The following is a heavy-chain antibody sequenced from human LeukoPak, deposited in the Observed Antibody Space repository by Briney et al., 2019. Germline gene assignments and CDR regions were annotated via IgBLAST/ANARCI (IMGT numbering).Heavy chain of an antibody. CDR1: GGSFSGYY. D-gene: IGHD3-10*01. CDR3: ARVGGTNYYYYGMDV. V-gene: IGHV4-34*01. CDR2: INHSGST. J-gene: IGHJ6*02. Sequence: SETLSLTCAVYGGSFSGYYWSWIRQPPGKGLEWIGEINHSGSTNYNPSLKSRVTISVDTSKNQFSLKLSSVTAADMAVYYCARVGGTNYYYYGMDVWGQGTTVTVSS.